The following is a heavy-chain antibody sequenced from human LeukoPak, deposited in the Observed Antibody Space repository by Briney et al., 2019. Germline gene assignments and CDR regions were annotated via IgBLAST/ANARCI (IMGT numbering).Heavy chain of an antibody. CDR3: AGGSGRIGAFDI. CDR2: IIPIFGTA. V-gene: IGHV1-69*05. Sequence: SVKVSCKASGGTFSSYAISWVRQAPGQGLEWMGGIIPIFGTANYAQKFQGRVTITTDESTSTAYMELSSLRSEDTAVYYCAGGSGRIGAFDIWGQGTMVTVSS. CDR1: GGTFSSYA. J-gene: IGHJ3*02.